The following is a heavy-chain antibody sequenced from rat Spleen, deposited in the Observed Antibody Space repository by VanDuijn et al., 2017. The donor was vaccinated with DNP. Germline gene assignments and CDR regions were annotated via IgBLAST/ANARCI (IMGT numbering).Heavy chain of an antibody. Sequence: QVQLKESGPGLVQPSQTLSLTCTVSGFSLTRNSVHWVRQPPGKGLEWVGAIWGYGTTDYDSTLRSRLSISRDTSRSQVFLKMNSLQTEDTAIYFFTRRTVAAGYFDYWGQGVMVTVSS. CDR3: TRRTVAAGYFDY. D-gene: IGHD1-3*01. V-gene: IGHV2-1*01. CDR2: IWGYGTT. CDR1: GFSLTRNS. J-gene: IGHJ2*01.